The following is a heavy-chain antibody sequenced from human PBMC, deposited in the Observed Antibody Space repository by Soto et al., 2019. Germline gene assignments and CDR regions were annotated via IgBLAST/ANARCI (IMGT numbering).Heavy chain of an antibody. V-gene: IGHV3-49*03. J-gene: IGHJ3*02. CDR1: GFTFGDYA. D-gene: IGHD6-13*01. Sequence: PGGSLRLSCTASGFTFGDYAMSWFRQAPGKGLEWVGFIRSKAYGGTTEYAASVKGRFTISRDDSKSIAYLQMNGLKTEDTAVYYCTRVRYRSSREDAFDIWGQGTMVTVSS. CDR3: TRVRYRSSREDAFDI. CDR2: IRSKAYGGTT.